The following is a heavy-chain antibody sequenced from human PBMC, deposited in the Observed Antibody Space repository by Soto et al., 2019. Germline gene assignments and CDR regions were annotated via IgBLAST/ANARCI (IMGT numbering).Heavy chain of an antibody. Sequence: QVQLQEAGPGLVKPSQTLSLTCIVSGGSISSGNHFWSWIRQPPGKGLEWIGYIFYSGTAYYNSSHKGRVSISVATSKTQFSLNLSSVTAADTAMYSCAREVITPVHQGADDAFDVWGQGTMVTVSS. CDR2: IFYSGTA. D-gene: IGHD2-21*01. CDR1: GGSISSGNHF. J-gene: IGHJ3*01. V-gene: IGHV4-30-4*01. CDR3: AREVITPVHQGADDAFDV.